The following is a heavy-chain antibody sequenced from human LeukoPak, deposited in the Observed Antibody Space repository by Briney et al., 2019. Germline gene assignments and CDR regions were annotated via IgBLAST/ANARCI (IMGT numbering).Heavy chain of an antibody. CDR2: ISAYNGDT. D-gene: IGHD4-17*01. J-gene: IGHJ4*02. Sequence: ASVKVSCKASGYTFTSYGISWVRQAPGQGLEWMGWISAYNGDTNYAQKLRGRVTMTADTSTSTAYMELRSLGSDDTAVYYCARALQGSPVHAAVTYWGQGTLVTVSS. CDR1: GYTFTSYG. V-gene: IGHV1-18*01. CDR3: ARALQGSPVHAAVTY.